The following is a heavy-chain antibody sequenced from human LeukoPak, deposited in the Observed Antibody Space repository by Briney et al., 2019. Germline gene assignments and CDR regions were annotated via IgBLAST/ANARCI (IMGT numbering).Heavy chain of an antibody. D-gene: IGHD3-10*01. CDR1: GFTSSSYA. CDR3: ARHYGP. J-gene: IGHJ4*02. CDR2: IYYSGST. Sequence: GSLRLSCAASGFTSSSYALNWVRQAPGKGLEWIGSIYYSGSTYYNPSLKSRVTISVDTSKNQFSLKLNSVTATDTAVYYCARHYGPWGQGTLVTVSS. V-gene: IGHV4-39*01.